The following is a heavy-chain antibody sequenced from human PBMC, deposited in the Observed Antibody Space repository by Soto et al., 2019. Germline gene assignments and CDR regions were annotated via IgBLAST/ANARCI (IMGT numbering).Heavy chain of an antibody. CDR3: ARASPLGDSNSSGPLDY. V-gene: IGHV4-34*01. D-gene: IGHD6-19*01. CDR2: INHSGST. J-gene: IGHJ4*02. Sequence: SETLSLTCAVYGGSFSGYYWSWIRQPPGKGLEWIGEINHSGSTNYNPSLKSRVTISVDTSKNQFSLKLSSVTAADTAAYYCARASPLGDSNSSGPLDYWGQGTLVTVSS. CDR1: GGSFSGYY.